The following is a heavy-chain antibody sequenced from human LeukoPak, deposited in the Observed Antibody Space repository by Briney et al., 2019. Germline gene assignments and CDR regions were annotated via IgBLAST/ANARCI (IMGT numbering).Heavy chain of an antibody. CDR2: ISSNGGRT. CDR1: GFTLSDYA. Sequence: PGGSLRLSCSASGFTLSDYAMHWARQAPGKGLEFVSAISSNGGRTNYADSVKGRFTISRDNSKNTLSLQMSSLRDEDTAVYYCVKGGVGYWGQGTLVTVSA. CDR3: VKGGVGY. J-gene: IGHJ4*02. V-gene: IGHV3-64D*09.